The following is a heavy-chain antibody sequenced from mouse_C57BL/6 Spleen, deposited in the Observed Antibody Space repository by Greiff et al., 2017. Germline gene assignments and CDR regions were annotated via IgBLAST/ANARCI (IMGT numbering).Heavy chain of an antibody. Sequence: VQLQQPGAELVKPGASVKMSCKASGYTFTSYWITWVKQRPGQGLEWIGDIYPGSGSTNYNEKFKSKATLTVDTSSSTAYMQLSSLTSEDAAVYCCARSGYGSSPFGDWGKGTLVTVSA. CDR1: GYTFTSYW. CDR3: ARSGYGSSPFGD. V-gene: IGHV1-55*01. CDR2: IYPGSGST. D-gene: IGHD1-1*01. J-gene: IGHJ3*01.